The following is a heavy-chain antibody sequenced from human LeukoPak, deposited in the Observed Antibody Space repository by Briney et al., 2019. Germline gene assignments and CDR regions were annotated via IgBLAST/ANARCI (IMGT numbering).Heavy chain of an antibody. J-gene: IGHJ5*02. D-gene: IGHD3-22*01. CDR3: ARGNYYDSSGYYSRSYNWFDP. V-gene: IGHV4-59*01. CDR1: GGSISSYY. Sequence: SETLSLTCTVSGGSISSYYWSWIRQPPGKGLEWIGYIYYSGSTNYNPSLKSRVTISVGTSKNQFSLKLSSVTAADTAVYYCARGNYYDSSGYYSRSYNWFDPWGQGTLVTVSS. CDR2: IYYSGST.